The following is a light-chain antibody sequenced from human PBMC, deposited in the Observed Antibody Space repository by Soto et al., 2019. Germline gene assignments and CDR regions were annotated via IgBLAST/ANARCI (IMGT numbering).Light chain of an antibody. V-gene: IGLV1-40*01. CDR3: QSYDSSLSVYV. J-gene: IGLJ1*01. CDR2: GNS. CDR1: SSNIGAGYD. Sequence: QSVLTQPPSVSGAPGQRVTISFTGSSSNIGAGYDVHWYQQLPGTAPKLLIYGNSNRPSGVPDRFSGSKSGTSASLAITGLQAEDEADYYCQSYDSSLSVYVFGTGTKVTVL.